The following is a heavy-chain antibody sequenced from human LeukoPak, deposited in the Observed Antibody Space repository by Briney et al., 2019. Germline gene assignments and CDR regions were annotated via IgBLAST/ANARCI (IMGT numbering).Heavy chain of an antibody. Sequence: ASVKVPCKASGYTFSSSGINWVRQAPGQGLEWMGWISPYNGNTNSAQKLQGRVTMTTDTSTSTAYMELRSLTSDDTAVYYCARGVAGHYYFDYWGQGTLVTVSS. CDR2: ISPYNGNT. V-gene: IGHV1-18*01. D-gene: IGHD6-19*01. J-gene: IGHJ4*02. CDR1: GYTFSSSG. CDR3: ARGVAGHYYFDY.